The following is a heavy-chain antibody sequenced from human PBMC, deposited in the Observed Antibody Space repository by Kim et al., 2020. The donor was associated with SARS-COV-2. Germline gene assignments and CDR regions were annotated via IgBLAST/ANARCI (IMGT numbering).Heavy chain of an antibody. J-gene: IGHJ4*02. Sequence: GGSLRLSCAASGFTFSNYAMSWVRQAPGKGLEWVSGISGGGGSTYYADSVKGRFTISRDNSKDTLYLQMNSLRAEDTAIYYCARGWGIGGRSPFYYWGQG. CDR3: ARGWGIGGRSPFYY. D-gene: IGHD3-16*01. V-gene: IGHV3-23*01. CDR1: GFTFSNYA. CDR2: ISGGGGST.